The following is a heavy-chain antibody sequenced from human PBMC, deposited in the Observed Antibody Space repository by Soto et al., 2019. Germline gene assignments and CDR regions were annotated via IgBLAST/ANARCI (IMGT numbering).Heavy chain of an antibody. V-gene: IGHV1-69*06. Sequence: SVKVSCKASGGTFSSYAISWVRQAPGQGLEWMGGIIPIFGTANYAQKFQGRVTITADKSTSTAYMELSSRRSEDTAVYYCATRSGSYYRDAFDIWGQGTMVT. CDR1: GGTFSSYA. CDR3: ATRSGSYYRDAFDI. J-gene: IGHJ3*02. D-gene: IGHD1-26*01. CDR2: IIPIFGTA.